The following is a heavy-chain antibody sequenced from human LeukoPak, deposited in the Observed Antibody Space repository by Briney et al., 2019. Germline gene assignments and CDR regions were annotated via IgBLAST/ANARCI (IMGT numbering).Heavy chain of an antibody. D-gene: IGHD6-13*01. V-gene: IGHV1-69*04. CDR2: IIPILGIA. J-gene: IGHJ4*02. CDR1: GGTFSSYA. Sequence: ASVKVSCKASGGTFSSYAISWVRQAPGQGLEWMGRIIPILGIANYAQKFQGGVTITADKSTSTAYMELSSLRSEDTAVYYCARVPGIAAAGFDYWGQGTLVTVSS. CDR3: ARVPGIAAAGFDY.